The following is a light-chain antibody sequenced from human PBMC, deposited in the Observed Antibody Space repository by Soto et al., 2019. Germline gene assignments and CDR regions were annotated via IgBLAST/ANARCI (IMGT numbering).Light chain of an antibody. J-gene: IGLJ2*01. CDR2: DVT. Sequence: QSALTQPRSVSGSPGHSVTISCTGTSNDVGGYNYISWYQQHPGKAPKFLIYDVTKRPSGVPGRFSGSKSGNTASLTISGLQSEDEADYYCCSYAADSYTLIFGGGTKLTVL. CDR3: CSYAADSYTLI. CDR1: SNDVGGYNY. V-gene: IGLV2-11*01.